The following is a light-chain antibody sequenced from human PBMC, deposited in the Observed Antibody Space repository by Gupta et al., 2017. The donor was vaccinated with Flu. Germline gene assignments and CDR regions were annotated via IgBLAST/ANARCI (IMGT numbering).Light chain of an antibody. CDR1: NIGSKA. Sequence: SYVLTQPPPVSVAPGQTARITCGGNNIGSKAVHWYQQKPGQAPVLIVNDDSDRPSGIPERFSGSNSGNTATITITRVEAGDEADYYCQAWDRSSDHVVFGGGTKLTVL. CDR3: QAWDRSSDHVV. J-gene: IGLJ2*01. V-gene: IGLV3-21*02. CDR2: DDS.